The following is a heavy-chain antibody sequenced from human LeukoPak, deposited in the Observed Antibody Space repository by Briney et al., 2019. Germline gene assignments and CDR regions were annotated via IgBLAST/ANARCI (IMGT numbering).Heavy chain of an antibody. CDR1: GFTVSSNY. J-gene: IGHJ3*02. CDR2: IYSGGST. Sequence: GGSLRLSCAASGFTVSSNYMSWVRQAPGKGLEWVSVIYSGGSTYYADSVKGRFTISRDNSKNTLYLQMNSLRAEDTAVYYCARGRGGHFYADAFDIWGQGTMVTVSS. D-gene: IGHD2-21*01. CDR3: ARGRGGHFYADAFDI. V-gene: IGHV3-53*01.